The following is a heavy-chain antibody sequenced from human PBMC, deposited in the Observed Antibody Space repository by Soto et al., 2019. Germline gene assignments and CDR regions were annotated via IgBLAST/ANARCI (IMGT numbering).Heavy chain of an antibody. J-gene: IGHJ5*02. CDR3: AGGGISSRFFDWLQPFDP. Sequence: ASVKVSCKVSGYPLTELTMHRVRQAPGKGLEWMGGFDSEDGKTIYAQKFRDRVTMTEGTSTDTAFVELSSLRSEDTAVYYCAGGGISSRFFDWLQPFDPWAQGTLVTVSS. V-gene: IGHV1-24*01. CDR2: FDSEDGKT. D-gene: IGHD3-3*01. CDR1: GYPLTELT.